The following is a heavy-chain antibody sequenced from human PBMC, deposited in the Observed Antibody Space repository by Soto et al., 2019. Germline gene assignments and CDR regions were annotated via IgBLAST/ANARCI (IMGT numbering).Heavy chain of an antibody. CDR3: ASGLQLWLRRINNGYSG. J-gene: IGHJ4*02. V-gene: IGHV1-69*12. CDR2: IIPMFGTA. D-gene: IGHD5-12*01. Sequence: QVQLVQSGAEVKKPESSLKVSCKAPGGTFSTYAISWVRQAPGQGLEWMGGIIPMFGTASYAQRFQDRVTITADESTNTVYMELSSLRSEDTAVYFCASGLQLWLRRINNGYSGWGQGTLVTVSS. CDR1: GGTFSTYA.